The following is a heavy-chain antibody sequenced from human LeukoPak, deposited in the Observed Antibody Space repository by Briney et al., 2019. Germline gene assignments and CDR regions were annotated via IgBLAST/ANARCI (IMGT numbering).Heavy chain of an antibody. V-gene: IGHV3-21*01. D-gene: IGHD6-19*01. CDR3: ARAGGHHSSAWYDY. CDR1: GFTFSSYS. J-gene: IGHJ4*02. CDR2: ISSSSSYI. Sequence: PGGSLRLSCAASGFTFSSYSINWVRQAPGKGLEWVSSISSSSSYIYYADSVKGRFTISRDNAKNSLYLQMNSLRAEDTAVYYCARAGGHHSSAWYDYWGQGTLVTVSS.